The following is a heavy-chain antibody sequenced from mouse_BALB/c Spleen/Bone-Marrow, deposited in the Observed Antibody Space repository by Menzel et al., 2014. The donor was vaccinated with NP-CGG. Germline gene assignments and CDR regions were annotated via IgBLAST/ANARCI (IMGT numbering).Heavy chain of an antibody. CDR2: IWGGGST. Sequence: VKLMESGPGLVAPSQSLSITRTVSGFSLSRYSVHWIRQPPGKGLEWLGMIWGGGSTDYNSALRSRLSIINDNSKSQVFLKMSSLQTDDTAMYYCARRELHAMDYWGQGTSVTVSS. J-gene: IGHJ4*01. V-gene: IGHV2-6-4*01. CDR1: GFSLSRYS. CDR3: ARRELHAMDY.